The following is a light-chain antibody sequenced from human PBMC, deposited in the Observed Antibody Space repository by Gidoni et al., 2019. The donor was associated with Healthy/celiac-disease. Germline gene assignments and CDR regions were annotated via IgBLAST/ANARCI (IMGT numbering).Light chain of an antibody. CDR2: WAS. CDR1: LSVLDSSKNKNF. CDR3: QQYYTVPHT. V-gene: IGKV4-1*01. Sequence: LSLGERATINCKSTLSVLDSSKNKNFLAWYQQKAGQPPKLLIYWASTRESGVPERFSGSGSGTDFSLIISGLQAEDVALYYCQQYYTVPHTFGQGTKVEIK. J-gene: IGKJ1*01.